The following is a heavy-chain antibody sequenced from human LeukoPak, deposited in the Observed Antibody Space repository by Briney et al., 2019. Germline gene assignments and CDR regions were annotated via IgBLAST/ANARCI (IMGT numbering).Heavy chain of an antibody. CDR3: TKDPNGDYVGAFDP. J-gene: IGHJ5*02. CDR2: ISGGHYPT. V-gene: IGHV3-23*01. CDR1: GFSFSSFA. Sequence: GGSPRLSCAASGFSFSSFAMTWVRQAPGKGLEWVSSISGGHYPTYNTDSVKGRFTISRDNSKNTLYLQMNSLRADDTAVYYCTKDPNGDYVGAFDPWGQGTLVTVSS. D-gene: IGHD4-17*01.